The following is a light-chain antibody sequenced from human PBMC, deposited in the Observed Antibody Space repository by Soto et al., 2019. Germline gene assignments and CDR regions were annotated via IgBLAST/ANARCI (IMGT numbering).Light chain of an antibody. CDR2: LVS. J-gene: IGKJ1*01. CDR1: ESLLHRNGNTL. V-gene: IGKV2-28*01. Sequence: DILLTQYTISLTFTPGDPASISCTSSESLLHRNGNTLLDWYLQKPGQSPQLLIYLVSRRASGVPDRFSGGGSGTDFTLKISRVEAEDVGVYYCMQGLQTPRTFAQGTKVDNK. CDR3: MQGLQTPRT.